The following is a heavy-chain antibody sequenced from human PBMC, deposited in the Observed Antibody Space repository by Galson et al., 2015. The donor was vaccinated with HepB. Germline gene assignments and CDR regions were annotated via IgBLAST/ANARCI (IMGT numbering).Heavy chain of an antibody. CDR1: GFTFSNAW. D-gene: IGHD3-22*01. CDR2: IKSKTDGGTT. J-gene: IGHJ3*02. Sequence: SLRLSCAASGFTFSNAWMSWVCQAPGKGLEWVGRIKSKTDGGTTDYAAPVKGRFTISRDDSKNTLYLQMNSLKTEDTAVYYCTTSEDYYDSSGYPMDAFDIWGQGTMVTVSS. CDR3: TTSEDYYDSSGYPMDAFDI. V-gene: IGHV3-15*01.